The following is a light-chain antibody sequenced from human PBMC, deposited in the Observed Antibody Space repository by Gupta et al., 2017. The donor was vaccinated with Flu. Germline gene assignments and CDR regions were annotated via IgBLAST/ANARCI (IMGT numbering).Light chain of an antibody. CDR3: HQYGSSRT. V-gene: IGKV3-20*01. J-gene: IGKJ1*01. Sequence: LPLSPGERATLSCRASQSVSRSNLAWYQQKPGQAPRLLIYGASSRATGIPDRFSGSGSGTDFTLIISRLEPEDFAVYYCHQYGSSRTFGQGTKVEIK. CDR1: QSVSRSN. CDR2: GAS.